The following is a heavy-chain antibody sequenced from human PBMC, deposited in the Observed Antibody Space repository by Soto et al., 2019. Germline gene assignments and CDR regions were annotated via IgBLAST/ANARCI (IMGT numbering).Heavy chain of an antibody. Sequence: SETLSLTCAVSAGSITRGNSYSWAWIRQPPGRGLEWIVSISQTGATSYNPSLKSRGSVSLDKSKNQFSLRLSSVTAADMAVYYWARAVSPYFGTWFDPWGQGTLVTSPQ. CDR2: ISQTGAT. V-gene: IGHV4-30-2*01. CDR3: ARAVSPYFGTWFDP. D-gene: IGHD3-10*01. J-gene: IGHJ5*02. CDR1: AGSITRGNSYS.